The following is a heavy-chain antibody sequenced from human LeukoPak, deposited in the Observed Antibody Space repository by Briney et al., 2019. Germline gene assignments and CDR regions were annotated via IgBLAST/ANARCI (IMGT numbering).Heavy chain of an antibody. CDR1: GGSISSYY. V-gene: IGHV4-59*01. CDR3: ARGGPLAAAGIQNWFDP. D-gene: IGHD6-13*01. J-gene: IGHJ5*02. Sequence: SETLSLTCTVSGGSISSYYWSWIRQPPGKGLEWIGYIYYSGSTNYNPSLKSRVTISVDTSKNQFSLKLSSVTAADTAVCYCARGGPLAAAGIQNWFDPWGQGTLVTVSS. CDR2: IYYSGST.